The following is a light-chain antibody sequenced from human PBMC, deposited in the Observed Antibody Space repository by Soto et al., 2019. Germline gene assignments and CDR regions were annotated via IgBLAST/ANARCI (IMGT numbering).Light chain of an antibody. CDR2: GAS. J-gene: IGKJ3*01. CDR1: QSVSSN. Sequence: EIVMTQSPATLSVSPGERVTLSCRASQSVSSNLAWYQQKPGQAPRLLIYGASTRATGIPDRFSGSGSGTGFTLTISSLQSEDFAVYHCQQYNNWPFTFGRGTKVDI. CDR3: QQYNNWPFT. V-gene: IGKV3-15*01.